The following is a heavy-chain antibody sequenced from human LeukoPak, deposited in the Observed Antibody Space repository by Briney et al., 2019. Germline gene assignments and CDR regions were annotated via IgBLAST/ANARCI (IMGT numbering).Heavy chain of an antibody. V-gene: IGHV1-18*01. CDR2: ISAYNGNT. Sequence: ASVKVSCTASGYTFTSYGISWVRQAPGQGLEWMGWISAYNGNTNYAQKLQGRVTMTTDTSTSTAYMELRSLRSDDTAVYYCARDDDYVWGSYKSYSAVACDYWGQGTLVTVSS. CDR1: GYTFTSYG. J-gene: IGHJ4*02. CDR3: ARDDDYVWGSYKSYSAVACDY. D-gene: IGHD3-16*01.